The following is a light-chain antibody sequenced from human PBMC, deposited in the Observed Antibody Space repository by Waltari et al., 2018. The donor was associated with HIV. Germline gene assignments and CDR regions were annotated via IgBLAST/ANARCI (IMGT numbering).Light chain of an antibody. V-gene: IGLV2-14*01. CDR1: SSDIGNYKY. CDR2: EDN. CDR3: SSYTDSSVI. J-gene: IGLJ2*01. Sequence: QSALTQPASVSGSPGQSITISCTGASSDIGNYKYVPWYQHHPGIAPKLIIYEDNNRPSVVSNRFSGSKSGKTASLTISGLQAEDESDYYCSSYTDSSVIFGGGTKVTVL.